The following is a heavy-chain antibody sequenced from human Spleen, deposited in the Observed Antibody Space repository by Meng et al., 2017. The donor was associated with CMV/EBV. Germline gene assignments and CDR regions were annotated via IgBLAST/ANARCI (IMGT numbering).Heavy chain of an antibody. V-gene: IGHV3-74*03. D-gene: IGHD1-26*01. CDR1: GFTLRRYW. Sequence: VPLVESGGGLVQPGGSLRLSCAVSGFTLRRYWMHWVRQAPGKGLEWVSRIDSDGRDITYADSVRGRFTISRDDAKNTLYLQMNSLRVEDTAVYYCARGVAESLGWEMGYWGQGTLVTVSS. J-gene: IGHJ4*02. CDR2: IDSDGRDI. CDR3: ARGVAESLGWEMGY.